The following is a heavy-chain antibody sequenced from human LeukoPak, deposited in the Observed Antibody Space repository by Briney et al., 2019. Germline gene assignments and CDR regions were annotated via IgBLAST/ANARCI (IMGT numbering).Heavy chain of an antibody. V-gene: IGHV1-46*01. CDR2: INPGGGNT. CDR1: GYTFTNSY. Sequence: WASVKVSCKASGYTFTNSYIHWVRQAPGQGLEWMGLINPGGGNTNYAQNFQGRLTMTRDTSISTVYMELSRLRSDDTAVYYCAKEGSSGWVPNYWGQGTLVTVSS. J-gene: IGHJ4*02. D-gene: IGHD6-19*01. CDR3: AKEGSSGWVPNY.